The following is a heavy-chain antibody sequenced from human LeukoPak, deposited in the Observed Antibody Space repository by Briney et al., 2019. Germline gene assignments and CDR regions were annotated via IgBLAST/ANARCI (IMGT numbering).Heavy chain of an antibody. CDR2: INSDGSST. V-gene: IGHV3-74*01. J-gene: IGHJ4*02. CDR1: GFTLSSYW. Sequence: GGSLRLSCAASGFTLSSYWMHWVRQAPGKGLVWVSRINSDGSSTSYADSVKGRFTISRDNSKNTLYLQMNSLRAEDTAVYYCAKVEQQPFDYWGQGTLVTVSS. D-gene: IGHD6-13*01. CDR3: AKVEQQPFDY.